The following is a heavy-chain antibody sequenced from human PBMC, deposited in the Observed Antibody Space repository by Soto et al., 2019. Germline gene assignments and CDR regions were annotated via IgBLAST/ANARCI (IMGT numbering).Heavy chain of an antibody. CDR3: AKARDGYCSGGSCYRDAFDI. CDR2: ISWNSGSI. V-gene: IGHV3-9*01. CDR1: GFTFDDYA. D-gene: IGHD2-15*01. J-gene: IGHJ3*02. Sequence: EVQLVESGGGLVQTGRSLRLSCAASGFTFDDYAMHWVRQAPGKGLEWVSGISWNSGSIGYADSVKGRFTISRDNAKNSLYLQMNSLRAEDTALYYCAKARDGYCSGGSCYRDAFDIWGQGTMVTVSS.